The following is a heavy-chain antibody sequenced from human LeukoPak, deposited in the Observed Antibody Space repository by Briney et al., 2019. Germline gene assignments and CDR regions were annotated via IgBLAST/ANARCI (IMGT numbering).Heavy chain of an antibody. J-gene: IGHJ5*02. CDR2: INHSGST. CDR3: ARGQRWLRT. CDR1: GGSISSYY. D-gene: IGHD5-12*01. V-gene: IGHV4-34*01. Sequence: SETLSLTCTVSGGSISSYYWSWIRQPPGKGLEWIGEINHSGSTNYNPSLKSRVTISVDTSKNQFSLKLSSVTAADTAVYYCARGQRWLRTWGQGTLVTVSS.